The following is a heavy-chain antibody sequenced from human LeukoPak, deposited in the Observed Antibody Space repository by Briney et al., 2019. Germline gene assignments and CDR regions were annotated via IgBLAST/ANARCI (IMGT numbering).Heavy chain of an antibody. CDR3: ARDRGSSGWYDY. D-gene: IGHD6-19*01. Sequence: PSETLSLTCTVSGGSVSSSSYYWGWIRQPPGKGLEWIGSIYYSGSTNYNPSLKSRVIISVDTSKNQFSLKLSSVTAADTAVYYCARDRGSSGWYDYWGQGTLVTVSS. CDR2: IYYSGST. J-gene: IGHJ4*02. V-gene: IGHV4-39*07. CDR1: GGSVSSSSYY.